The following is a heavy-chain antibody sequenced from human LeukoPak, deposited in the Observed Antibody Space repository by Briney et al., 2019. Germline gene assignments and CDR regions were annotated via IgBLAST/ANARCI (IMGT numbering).Heavy chain of an antibody. V-gene: IGHV4-34*01. D-gene: IGHD3-16*01. Sequence: SETLSLTCAVYGGSFRGYYWSWIRQPPGKGLEWIGEINHSGSTNYNPSLKSRVTISVDTSKNQFSLKLSSVTAADTAVYYCARSMITFGGVRYWGQGTLVTVSS. CDR2: INHSGST. CDR3: ARSMITFGGVRY. CDR1: GGSFRGYY. J-gene: IGHJ4*02.